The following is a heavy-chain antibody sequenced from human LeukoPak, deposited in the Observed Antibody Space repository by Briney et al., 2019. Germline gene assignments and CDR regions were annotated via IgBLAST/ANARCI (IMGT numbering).Heavy chain of an antibody. Sequence: GGSLRLSCAASGFTFSSYAMHWVRQAPGKGLEWVAVISYDGSNKYYADSVKGRFTISRDNSKNTLSLQMNGLRPEDTAVYYCARAATDTRNAFDIWGQGTMVIVSS. CDR2: ISYDGSNK. CDR1: GFTFSSYA. CDR3: ARAATDTRNAFDI. J-gene: IGHJ3*02. D-gene: IGHD6-13*01. V-gene: IGHV3-30-3*01.